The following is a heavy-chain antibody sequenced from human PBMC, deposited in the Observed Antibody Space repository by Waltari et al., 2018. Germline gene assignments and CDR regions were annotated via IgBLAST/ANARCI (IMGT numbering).Heavy chain of an antibody. CDR3: ARDSVEWELLYWFDP. CDR2: RSYDGSNK. V-gene: IGHV3-30-3*01. J-gene: IGHJ5*02. D-gene: IGHD1-26*01. Sequence: QVQLVESGGGVVQPGRSLRLSCAASGFTFSSYAMHWVRQAPGKGLEGVAVRSYDGSNKYSSDSVKGRVTISRDNSKNTLYLQMNSLRAEDTAVYYCARDSVEWELLYWFDPWGQGTLVTVSS. CDR1: GFTFSSYA.